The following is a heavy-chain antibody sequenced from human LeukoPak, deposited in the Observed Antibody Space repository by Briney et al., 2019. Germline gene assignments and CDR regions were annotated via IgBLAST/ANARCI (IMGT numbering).Heavy chain of an antibody. V-gene: IGHV4-59*01. CDR1: GGSFSGYY. CDR2: IYYSGTT. D-gene: IGHD2/OR15-2a*01. Sequence: ASETLSLTCAVYGGSFSGYYWSWIRQPPGKGLEWLGFIYYSGTTNYNPSLNSRVTMSIDTSKNQFSPRLRSVTAADTAVYYCARTNFYYFDYWGQGTLVTVSS. CDR3: ARTNFYYFDY. J-gene: IGHJ4*02.